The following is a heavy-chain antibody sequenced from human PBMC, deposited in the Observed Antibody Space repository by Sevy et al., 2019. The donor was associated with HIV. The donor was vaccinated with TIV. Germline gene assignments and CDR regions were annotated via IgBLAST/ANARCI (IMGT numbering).Heavy chain of an antibody. CDR2: IGVYNGNS. CDR1: GYTFSSNG. CDR3: ARVPTYYFGSGTCFDY. V-gene: IGHV1-18*01. D-gene: IGHD3-10*01. Sequence: ASVKVSCKASGYTFSSNGIAWVRQAPGQGLQWMGWIGVYNGNSNYAQNLRDRVTMTTDTSTSTAYMELKSLRSDDTAVYYCARVPTYYFGSGTCFDYWGQGTLVTVSS. J-gene: IGHJ4*02.